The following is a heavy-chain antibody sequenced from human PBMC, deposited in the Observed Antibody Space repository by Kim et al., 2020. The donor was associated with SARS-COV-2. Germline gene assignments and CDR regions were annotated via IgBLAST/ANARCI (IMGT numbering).Heavy chain of an antibody. D-gene: IGHD6-19*01. V-gene: IGHV3-21*01. CDR2: ISSSSSYI. CDR1: GFTFSSYS. J-gene: IGHJ6*04. CDR3: ARDDRPGYSSAANYYGMDV. Sequence: GGSLRLSCAASGFTFSSYSMNWVRQAPGKGLEWVSSISSSSSYIYYADSVKGRFTISRDNAKNSVNLQMNSLRAEDTVVYYCARDDRPGYSSAANYYGMDVWGEGTTVSVSS.